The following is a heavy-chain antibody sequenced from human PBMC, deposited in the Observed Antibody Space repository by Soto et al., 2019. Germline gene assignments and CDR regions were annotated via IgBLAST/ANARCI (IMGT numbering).Heavy chain of an antibody. V-gene: IGHV3-33*01. CDR1: GFTFSRYG. CDR3: ARDPASWGGYDGVDY. CDR2: IWYDGSNK. J-gene: IGHJ4*02. D-gene: IGHD5-12*01. Sequence: QVQLVESGGGVVQPGRSLRLSCAASGFTFSRYGMHWVRQAPGKGLEWVAVIWYDGSNKYYADSVKGRFTISRDNSKNTLYLQMNSLRAEDTAVYYCARDPASWGGYDGVDYWGQGTLVTVSS.